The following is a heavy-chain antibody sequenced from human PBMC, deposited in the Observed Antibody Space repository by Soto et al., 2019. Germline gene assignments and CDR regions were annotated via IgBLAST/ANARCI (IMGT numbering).Heavy chain of an antibody. CDR2: ISSSSSYT. Sequence: PGGSLRLSCAASGFTFSDYYMSWIRQAPGKGLEWVSYISSSSSYTNYADSVKGRFTISRDNAKNSLYLQMNSLRAEDTAVYYCARDLRGYTAMTDYWGQGTLVTVSS. D-gene: IGHD5-18*01. V-gene: IGHV3-11*06. CDR1: GFTFSDYY. CDR3: ARDLRGYTAMTDY. J-gene: IGHJ4*02.